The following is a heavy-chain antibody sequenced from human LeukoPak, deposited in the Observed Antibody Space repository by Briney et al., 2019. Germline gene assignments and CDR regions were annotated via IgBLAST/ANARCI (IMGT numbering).Heavy chain of an antibody. V-gene: IGHV1-24*01. D-gene: IGHD5-24*01. CDR1: GYPLTELS. J-gene: IGHJ4*02. CDR2: FDPEDGET. CDR3: ATDLGSRDGYNFGLDY. Sequence: EASVKVSCKVSGYPLTELSMHWVRQAPGKGLEWMGGFDPEDGETIYAQKFQGRVTMTEDTSTDTAYMELSSLRSEDTAVYYCATDLGSRDGYNFGLDYWGQGTLVTVSS.